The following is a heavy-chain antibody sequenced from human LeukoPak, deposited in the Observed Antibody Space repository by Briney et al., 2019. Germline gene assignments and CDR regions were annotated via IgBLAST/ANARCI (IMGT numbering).Heavy chain of an antibody. J-gene: IGHJ4*02. CDR1: GFSFSNYY. Sequence: PSETLSLTCAVYGFSFSNYYWSWIRQRPGKGMKWVGEINNSGSTNYNSSLKSRVTVSIDTSKTQISLNVTSVTAADTAVYFCAKIGYSSGWFDVDSWGQGTLVTVFS. CDR2: INNSGST. CDR3: AKIGYSSGWFDVDS. D-gene: IGHD6-19*01. V-gene: IGHV4-34*01.